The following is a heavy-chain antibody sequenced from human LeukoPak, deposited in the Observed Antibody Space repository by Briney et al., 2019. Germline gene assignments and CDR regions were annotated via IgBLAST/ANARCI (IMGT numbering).Heavy chain of an antibody. CDR3: ARGAVVALDY. CDR2: INHSGST. CDR1: GGSFSGYY. Sequence: SETLSLTCAVSGGSFSGYYWSWIRQPPGKGLEWIGEINHSGSTNYNPSLKSRVTISVDTSKNQFSLKLSSVTAADTAVYYCARGAVVALDYWGQGTLVTVSS. V-gene: IGHV4-34*01. D-gene: IGHD2-15*01. J-gene: IGHJ4*02.